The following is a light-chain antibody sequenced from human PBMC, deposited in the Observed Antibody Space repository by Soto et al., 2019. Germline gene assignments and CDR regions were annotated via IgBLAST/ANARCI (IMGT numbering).Light chain of an antibody. CDR2: LTS. V-gene: IGKV2-28*01. Sequence: EIVLTQSPGTLSLSPGERATLSCRASQSVSNNYLAWYLQKPGQSPQLLIYLTSNRASGVPDRFSGSGSGTDFTLKISRVEAEDVGVYYCMQVLQSPITFGQGTRLEIK. CDR1: QSVSNNY. J-gene: IGKJ5*01. CDR3: MQVLQSPIT.